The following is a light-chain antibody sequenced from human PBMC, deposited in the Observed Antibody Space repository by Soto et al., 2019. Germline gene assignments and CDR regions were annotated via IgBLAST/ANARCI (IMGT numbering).Light chain of an antibody. J-gene: IGLJ2*01. CDR2: EGT. CDR1: SSDVGGSDL. V-gene: IGLV2-23*01. Sequence: QSVLTQPASVSASPGQSITISCTGTSSDVGGSDLVSWYQHYPGKAPKLIIYEGTKRPSGVSNRFSGSKSGNTASLTISGLQAEDEADYYCSSYAGVRVIFGGGTKLTVL. CDR3: SSYAGVRVI.